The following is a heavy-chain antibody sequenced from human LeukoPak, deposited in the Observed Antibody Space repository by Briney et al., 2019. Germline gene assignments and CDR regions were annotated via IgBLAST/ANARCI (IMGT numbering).Heavy chain of an antibody. CDR1: GFIFSNYW. V-gene: IGHV3-7*01. J-gene: IGHJ3*01. CDR2: IKQDGSEK. CDR3: ARGQLEISGAGWEVCRYRALDV. D-gene: IGHD1-1*01. Sequence: GGSLRLSCEASGFIFSNYWMSWVRQAPGKGLEWVAHIKQDGSEKDYADSVKGRFTISRDNAKSSLYLQMDSLRADDTTFYYCARGQLEISGAGWEVCRYRALDVGGRGTMVPASS.